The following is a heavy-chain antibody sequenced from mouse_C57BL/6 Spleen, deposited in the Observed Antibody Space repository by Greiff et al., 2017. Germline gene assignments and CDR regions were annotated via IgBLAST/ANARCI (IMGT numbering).Heavy chain of an antibody. CDR2: ILPGSGST. Sequence: QVQLQQSGAELMKPGASVKLSCKATGYTFTGYWIEWVKQRPGHGLEWIGEILPGSGSTNYNAKFKGKATFPADTSSNTDYMQLRSLTTEDSDIDYCARSGNWYFDVWGTGTTVTVSS. J-gene: IGHJ1*03. D-gene: IGHD4-1*01. CDR1: GYTFTGYW. V-gene: IGHV1-9*01. CDR3: ARSGNWYFDV.